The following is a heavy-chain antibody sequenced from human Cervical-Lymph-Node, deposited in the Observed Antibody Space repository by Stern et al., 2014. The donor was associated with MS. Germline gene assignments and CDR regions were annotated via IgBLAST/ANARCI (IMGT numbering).Heavy chain of an antibody. V-gene: IGHV3-30*18. CDR3: AKGKRGYLGHIDF. D-gene: IGHD2-2*03. CDR1: GFIFTTYG. J-gene: IGHJ4*02. Sequence: LQLVASGGGVVQPGRSLRLSCAASGFIFTTYGIHWVRQAPGKGLEWVAVIADDGSVKYYSASAKGRFAISRDNSKQTVHLQMNSLATEDTGLYYCAKGKRGYLGHIDFWGQGTLVSVSS. CDR2: IADDGSVK.